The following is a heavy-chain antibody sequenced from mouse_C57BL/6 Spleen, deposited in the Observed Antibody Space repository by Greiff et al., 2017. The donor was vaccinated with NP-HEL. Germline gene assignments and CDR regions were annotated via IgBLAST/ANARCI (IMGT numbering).Heavy chain of an antibody. CDR1: GYTFTSYW. Sequence: QVQLQQPGAELVRPGTSVELSCKASGYTFTSYWMHWVKQRPGQGLEGIGVIDPSDSYTNYNQKFKGKATLTVDTSSSTAYMQLSSLTSEDSAVYYCARGYDYDDYYAMDYWGQGTSVTVSS. CDR3: ARGYDYDDYYAMDY. CDR2: IDPSDSYT. V-gene: IGHV1-59*01. J-gene: IGHJ4*01. D-gene: IGHD2-4*01.